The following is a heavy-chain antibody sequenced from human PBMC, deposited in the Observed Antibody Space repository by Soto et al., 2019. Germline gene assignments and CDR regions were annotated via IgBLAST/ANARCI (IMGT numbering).Heavy chain of an antibody. CDR2: IVVGSGNT. V-gene: IGHV1-58*01. CDR1: GFTFTSSA. J-gene: IGHJ4*02. Sequence: SVEVSCKXSGFTFTSSAVQWVRQARGQRLEWIGWIVVGSGNTNYAQKFQERVTITRDMSTSTAYMELSSLRSEDTAVYYCAVFTIFEPAVDYWGQGTLVTVSS. CDR3: AVFTIFEPAVDY. D-gene: IGHD3-3*01.